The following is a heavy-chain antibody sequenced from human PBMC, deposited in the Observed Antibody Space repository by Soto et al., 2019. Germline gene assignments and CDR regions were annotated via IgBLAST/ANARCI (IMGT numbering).Heavy chain of an antibody. J-gene: IGHJ6*02. Sequence: GGSLRLSCAASGFTFSSYAMNWVRRAPGKGLEWVSGISGSGVTTYYADSVKGRFTISRDNSENTLFLQMNSLRADDTAVYYCAKSKRWRVKDYDFGMDIWGQGTTVTVSS. CDR2: ISGSGVTT. CDR1: GFTFSSYA. D-gene: IGHD6-19*01. CDR3: AKSKRWRVKDYDFGMDI. V-gene: IGHV3-23*01.